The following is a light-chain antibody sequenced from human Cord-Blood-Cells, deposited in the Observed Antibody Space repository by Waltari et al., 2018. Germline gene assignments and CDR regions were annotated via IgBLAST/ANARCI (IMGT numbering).Light chain of an antibody. CDR1: SRDVGGYNY. CDR2: DVS. V-gene: IGLV2-11*01. Sequence: QSALTQPRSVSGSPGQSVTISCTGTSRDVGGYNYVSWYQQTPGKAPKLMIYDVSKRPSGVPDRFSGSKSGNTASLTISGLQAEDEADYYCCSYAGSYTWVFGGGTKLTVL. J-gene: IGLJ3*02. CDR3: CSYAGSYTWV.